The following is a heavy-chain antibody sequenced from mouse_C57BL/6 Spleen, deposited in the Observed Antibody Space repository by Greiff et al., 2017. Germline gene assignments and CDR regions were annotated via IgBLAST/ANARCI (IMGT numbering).Heavy chain of an antibody. V-gene: IGHV1-18*01. CDR2: INPNNGGT. J-gene: IGHJ4*01. CDR3: LLMIRETFYAMDY. Sequence: EVQLQQSGPELVKPGASVKIPCKASGYTFTDYNMDWVKQSHGKSLEWIGDINPNNGGTIYNQKFKGKATLTVDKSSSTAYMELRSLTSEDTAVYYCLLMIRETFYAMDYWGQGTSVTVSS. D-gene: IGHD2-4*01. CDR1: GYTFTDYN.